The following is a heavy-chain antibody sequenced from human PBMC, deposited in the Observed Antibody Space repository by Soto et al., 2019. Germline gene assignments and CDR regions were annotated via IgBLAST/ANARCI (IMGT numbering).Heavy chain of an antibody. V-gene: IGHV4-34*01. CDR2: INHSGST. CDR3: ARGQNYYDSSGYYQDY. D-gene: IGHD3-22*01. Sequence: QVQLQQWGAGLLKPSETLSLTCAVYGGSFSGYYWSWIRQPPGKGLEWIGEINHSGSTNYNPSLKSRVTISVDTSKNQFSLKLSSVTAADTAVYYCARGQNYYDSSGYYQDYWGQGTLVTVSS. J-gene: IGHJ4*02. CDR1: GGSFSGYY.